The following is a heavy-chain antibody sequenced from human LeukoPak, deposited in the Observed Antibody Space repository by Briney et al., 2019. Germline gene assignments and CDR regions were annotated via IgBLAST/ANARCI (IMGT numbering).Heavy chain of an antibody. J-gene: IGHJ6*02. CDR2: MCGFGDFV. V-gene: IGHV3-21*06. D-gene: IGHD4/OR15-4a*01. CDR1: GFTFTAFT. Sequence: GGSLRLSCAASGFTFTAFTLNWVRQAPGKGLEWVSSMCGFGDFVHYADSVKGRFTISRDNAKSSLYLQMNSLRAEDTAVYFCTRDDYSDSPTYYNGMDVWGQGTTVTVS. CDR3: TRDDYSDSPTYYNGMDV.